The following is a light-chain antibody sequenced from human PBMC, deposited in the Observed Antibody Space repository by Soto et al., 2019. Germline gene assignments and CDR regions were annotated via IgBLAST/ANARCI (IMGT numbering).Light chain of an antibody. CDR1: TGAVTSAHY. CDR2: DTN. Sequence: QAVVTQESSLTVSPGGTVTLTRGSSTGAVTSAHYPYWFQQKPGQAPRTLIYDTNNKHSWTPARFSGSLLGGKAALTLSGAQSEDEAEYYCLLSYSGARVFGGGTKLTVL. J-gene: IGLJ3*02. V-gene: IGLV7-46*01. CDR3: LLSYSGARV.